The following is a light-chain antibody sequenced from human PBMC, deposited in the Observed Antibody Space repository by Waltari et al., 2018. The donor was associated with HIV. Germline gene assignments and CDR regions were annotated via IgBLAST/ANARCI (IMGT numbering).Light chain of an antibody. J-gene: IGLJ1*01. CDR1: DVASYNL. CDR3: CSYAGSRTFV. V-gene: IGLV2-23*02. Sequence: QSSLTQPASVSGSPGQSITISRSGPDVASYNLVSLYQHHPGKVSKLIIYEVSKRPSGVSNRFSGSKSGDMASLTISGLQAEDEAEYHCCSYAGSRTFVFGTGTTVTVL. CDR2: EVS.